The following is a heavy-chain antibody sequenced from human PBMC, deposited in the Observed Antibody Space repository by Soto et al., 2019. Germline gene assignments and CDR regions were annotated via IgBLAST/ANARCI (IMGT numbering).Heavy chain of an antibody. CDR3: ARATGTQSSWFWSGYRWFDP. V-gene: IGHV4-31*02. Sequence: GGSISTVGHYWTWIRQPPGKGLEWIGSIYHTGSTYYSKSLRSRLTMSVDTSKSQFSLRLSSVTAADTAVYYCARATGTQSSWFWSGYRWFDPWGQGTLVTVSS. J-gene: IGHJ5*02. CDR1: GGSISTVGHY. CDR2: IYHTGST. D-gene: IGHD3-3*01.